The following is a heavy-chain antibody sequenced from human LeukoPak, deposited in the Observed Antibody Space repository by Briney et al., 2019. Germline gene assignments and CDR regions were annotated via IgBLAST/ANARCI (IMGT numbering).Heavy chain of an antibody. Sequence: ASVKVSCKASGYTFTSYYMHWVRQAPGQGLEWMGIINPSGGSTSYAQKFQGRVTMTRDTSTSTAYMELSSLRSEDTAVYYCARIHDSSGYYYNFDYWGQGTLVTVSS. CDR2: INPSGGST. CDR3: ARIHDSSGYYYNFDY. D-gene: IGHD3-22*01. CDR1: GYTFTSYY. V-gene: IGHV1-46*01. J-gene: IGHJ4*02.